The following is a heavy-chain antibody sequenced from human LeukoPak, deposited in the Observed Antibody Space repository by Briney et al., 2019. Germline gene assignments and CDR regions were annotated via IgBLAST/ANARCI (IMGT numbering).Heavy chain of an antibody. J-gene: IGHJ4*02. Sequence: ASAKVSCKASGYTFTDYDITWVRQAPGQGLEWMGRVSPYNGNTYYSQRFQGRVTITKDTSTGTAYMDLRNLRDDDTAMYYCARNGRVRRVVKDLFEYWGQGTLVAVSS. CDR1: GYTFTDYD. CDR3: ARNGRVRRVVKDLFEY. D-gene: IGHD3-10*01. CDR2: VSPYNGNT. V-gene: IGHV1-18*01.